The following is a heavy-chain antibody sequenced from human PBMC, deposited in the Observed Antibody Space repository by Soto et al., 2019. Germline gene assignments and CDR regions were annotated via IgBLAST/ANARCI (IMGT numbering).Heavy chain of an antibody. D-gene: IGHD6-13*01. Sequence: SETLSLSCAVSDGSISSNNWWSWVRQPPGKGLEWIGEIYHSGITNYNPSLKSRVTISVDKSKNQLSLKLNSVTAADTAMYYCVRAFQRSSWPFDYWGQGTLVTVS. J-gene: IGHJ4*02. V-gene: IGHV4-4*02. CDR2: IYHSGIT. CDR1: DGSISSNNW. CDR3: VRAFQRSSWPFDY.